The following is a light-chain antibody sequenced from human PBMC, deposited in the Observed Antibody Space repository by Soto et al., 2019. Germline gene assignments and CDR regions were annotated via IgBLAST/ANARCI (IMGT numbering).Light chain of an antibody. CDR2: DAS. CDR3: QQYDNLPPYT. Sequence: DIQMTQSPSSLSASVGDRVTITCQASQDIGNYLNWYQHKPGKAPKLLIYDASNLEAGVPSRFSGSGSGTDFSFTISSLQPEDFATYFCQQYDNLPPYTFAQGTKLEIK. V-gene: IGKV1-33*01. CDR1: QDIGNY. J-gene: IGKJ2*01.